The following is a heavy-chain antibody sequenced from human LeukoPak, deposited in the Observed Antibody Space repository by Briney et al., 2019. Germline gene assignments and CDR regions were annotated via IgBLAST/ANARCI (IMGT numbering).Heavy chain of an antibody. CDR2: INHSGST. V-gene: IGHV4-34*01. D-gene: IGHD5-18*01. CDR1: GVASSGNY. CDR3: ARSKRGYSYGYYYYYYMDV. J-gene: IGHJ6*03. Sequence: SETLSLTCGVYGVASSGNYWSWIRQSPGRGLEWIGEINHSGSTNYNPSLKSRVTISVDTSKNQFSLKLSSVTAADTAVYYCARSKRGYSYGYYYYYYMDVWGKGTTVTISS.